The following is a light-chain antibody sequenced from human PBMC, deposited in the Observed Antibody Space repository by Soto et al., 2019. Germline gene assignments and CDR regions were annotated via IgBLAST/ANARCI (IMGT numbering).Light chain of an antibody. Sequence: QSALTQPASVSGSRGQSITISCTGTNSNIGSYNFVSWYRQYPGKAPELIIYEVSQRPSTFFNRFSGSKSGNTASLTVSGLQSDDEADYYCCSYAGNNTLVFGGGTQLTVL. CDR1: NSNIGSYNF. J-gene: IGLJ3*02. CDR2: EVS. CDR3: CSYAGNNTLV. V-gene: IGLV2-23*02.